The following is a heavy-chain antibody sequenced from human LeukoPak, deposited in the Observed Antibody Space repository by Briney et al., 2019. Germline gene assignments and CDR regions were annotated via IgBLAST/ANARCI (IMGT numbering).Heavy chain of an antibody. Sequence: GGSLRLSCAASGFTFSSHAMTWVRQSPGKGLEWASAIGGSGDNTYYADSVKGRFSISRDNSKNTLYLQMNSLRAEDTAVYYCAKGLYSYSSGYAFRPLDYWGQGTLVTVSS. CDR2: IGGSGDNT. CDR3: AKGLYSYSSGYAFRPLDY. J-gene: IGHJ4*02. CDR1: GFTFSSHA. V-gene: IGHV3-23*01. D-gene: IGHD3-22*01.